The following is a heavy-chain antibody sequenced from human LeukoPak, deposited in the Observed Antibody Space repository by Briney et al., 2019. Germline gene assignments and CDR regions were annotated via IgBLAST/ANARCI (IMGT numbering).Heavy chain of an antibody. D-gene: IGHD3-22*01. CDR2: IIPIFGTA. CDR3: ASNYYDSSGYSPGDN. CDR1: GGTFSSYA. Sequence: ASVKVSCKASGGTFSSYAISWVRQAPGQGLEWMGGIIPIFGTANYAQKFQGRVTITADESTSTAYMELSSLRSEDTAVYYCASNYYDSSGYSPGDNWGQGTLVTVSS. V-gene: IGHV1-69*01. J-gene: IGHJ4*02.